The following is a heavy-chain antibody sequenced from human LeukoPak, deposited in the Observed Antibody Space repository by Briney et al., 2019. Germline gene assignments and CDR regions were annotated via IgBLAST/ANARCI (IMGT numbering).Heavy chain of an antibody. CDR3: AKGGGYEVLYDY. V-gene: IGHV3-23*01. CDR1: GFTFSSYG. Sequence: PGGSLRLSCAASGFTFSSYGMHWVRQAPGKGLDWVSAITSGGDTTYYADSVKGRFTIFRDNSKNTLYLQMNNLRAEDTAVYYCAKGGGYEVLYDYWGQGTLVTVSS. D-gene: IGHD5-12*01. J-gene: IGHJ4*02. CDR2: ITSGGDTT.